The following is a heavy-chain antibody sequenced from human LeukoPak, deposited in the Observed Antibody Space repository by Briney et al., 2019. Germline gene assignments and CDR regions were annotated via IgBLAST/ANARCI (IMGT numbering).Heavy chain of an antibody. V-gene: IGHV1-3*01. CDR3: ARGRRWADNWFDP. J-gene: IGHJ5*02. Sequence: ASVKVSCKASGYTFTSYAMHWERQAPGQRPEWIGWINADNGHTKYSQKFQGRATITRDTSASTAYMELSSLRSEDTAVYYCARGRRWADNWFDPWGQGTLVTVSS. CDR1: GYTFTSYA. CDR2: INADNGHT. D-gene: IGHD5-24*01.